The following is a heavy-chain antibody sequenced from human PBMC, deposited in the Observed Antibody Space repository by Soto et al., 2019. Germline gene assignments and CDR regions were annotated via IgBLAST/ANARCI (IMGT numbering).Heavy chain of an antibody. CDR2: ISGSGGSI. V-gene: IGHV3-23*01. Sequence: EVQLLESGGGLVQPGGSLRLSCAASGFTFSTYAMNWVCQAPGNGLEWVSAISGSGGSIHYADSVKGRFTISRDNSKNTLYLQMNSLGDEDTAVYHCVKGYWKGDVWGQGTTVTVSS. J-gene: IGHJ6*02. CDR1: GFTFSTYA. CDR3: VKGYWKGDV. D-gene: IGHD1-1*01.